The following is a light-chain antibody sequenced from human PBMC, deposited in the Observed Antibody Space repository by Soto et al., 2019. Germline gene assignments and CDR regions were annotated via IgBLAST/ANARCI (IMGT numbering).Light chain of an antibody. V-gene: IGKV1-5*03. Sequence: IQLTQSPSTLSASVGDRVTITCRASLSVQTWLAWFQQKPGKAPKLLIYKATTLETGVPSRFSGSGSETEFTLTISSLQPDDLGTYYCQQYNNYFTFGQGTKVDIK. J-gene: IGKJ1*01. CDR2: KAT. CDR3: QQYNNYFT. CDR1: LSVQTW.